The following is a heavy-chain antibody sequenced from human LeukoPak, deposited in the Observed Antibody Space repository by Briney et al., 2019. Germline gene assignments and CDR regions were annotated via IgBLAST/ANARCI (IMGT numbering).Heavy chain of an antibody. D-gene: IGHD2-15*01. CDR2: INPNSGGT. CDR1: GYTFTGYY. Sequence: ASVKVSCKVSGYTFTGYYMHWVRQAPGQGLEWMGWINPNSGGTNYAQKFQGRVTMTRDTSISTAYMELSRLRSDDTAVYYCARSIVVVVAATPDYWGQGTLVTVSS. V-gene: IGHV1-2*02. J-gene: IGHJ4*02. CDR3: ARSIVVVVAATPDY.